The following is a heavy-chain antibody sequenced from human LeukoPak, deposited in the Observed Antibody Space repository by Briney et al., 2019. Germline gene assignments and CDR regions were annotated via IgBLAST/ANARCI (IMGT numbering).Heavy chain of an antibody. V-gene: IGHV3-30*04. D-gene: IGHD3-9*01. J-gene: IGHJ4*02. CDR2: ISYDGSNK. Sequence: PGGSLRLSCAASGFAFSSYAMHWVCQAPGKGLEWVAVISYDGSNKYYADSVKGRFTTSRDNSKNTLYLQMNSLRAEDTAVYYCARGRKYYDILTGYYSLWGQGTLVTVSS. CDR1: GFAFSSYA. CDR3: ARGRKYYDILTGYYSL.